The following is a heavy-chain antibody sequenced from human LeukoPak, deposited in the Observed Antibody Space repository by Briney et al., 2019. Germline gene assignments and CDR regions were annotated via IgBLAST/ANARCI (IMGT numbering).Heavy chain of an antibody. CDR2: ISSSSSYI. Sequence: GGSLRLSCAASGFTFSSYSMNWVRQAPGKGLEWVSSISSSSSYIYYADSVKGRFTISRDNAKNSLYLQMNSLRAGDTAVYFCARGNLNYYDSGTYGMDVWGQGTTVTVSS. CDR3: ARGNLNYYDSGTYGMDV. CDR1: GFTFSSYS. V-gene: IGHV3-21*01. J-gene: IGHJ6*02. D-gene: IGHD3-10*01.